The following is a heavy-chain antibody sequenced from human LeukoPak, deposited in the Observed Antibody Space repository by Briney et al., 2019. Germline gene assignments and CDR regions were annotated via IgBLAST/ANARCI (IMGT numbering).Heavy chain of an antibody. CDR1: GGSFSGYY. CDR3: ARGKEDTAMVREFDY. Sequence: DPSETLSLTCAVYGGSFSGYYWSWIRQPPGKGLEWIGEINHSGSTNYNPSLKSRVTISVDTSKNQFSLKLSSVTAADTAVYYCARGKEDTAMVREFDYWGQGTLVTVSS. D-gene: IGHD5-18*01. CDR2: INHSGST. V-gene: IGHV4-34*01. J-gene: IGHJ4*02.